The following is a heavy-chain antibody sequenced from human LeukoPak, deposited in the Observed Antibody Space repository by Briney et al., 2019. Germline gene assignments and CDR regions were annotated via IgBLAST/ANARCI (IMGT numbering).Heavy chain of an antibody. CDR1: GGSISSYY. Sequence: PSETLSLTCTVSGGSISSYYWGWIRQSPGKGLEWIGTIYYSGSTYYSPSLKSRVTISVDTSKNQFSLKLSSVTAADTAMYYCARNRYYYGSGNYGVPNWFDPWGQGTLVTVSS. D-gene: IGHD3-10*01. CDR2: IYYSGST. CDR3: ARNRYYYGSGNYGVPNWFDP. V-gene: IGHV4-39*01. J-gene: IGHJ5*02.